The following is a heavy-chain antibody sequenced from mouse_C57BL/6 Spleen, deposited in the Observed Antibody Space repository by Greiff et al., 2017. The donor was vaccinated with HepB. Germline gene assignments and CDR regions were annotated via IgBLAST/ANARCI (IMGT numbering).Heavy chain of an antibody. Sequence: VQLKQSGPELVKPGASVKISCKASGYTFTDYYMNWVKQSHGKSLEWIGDINPNNGGTSYNQKFKGKATLTVDKSSSTAYMELRSLTSEDSAVYYCAREGYYGNYGFAYWGQGTLVTVSA. CDR3: AREGYYGNYGFAY. CDR1: GYTFTDYY. V-gene: IGHV1-26*01. D-gene: IGHD2-1*01. J-gene: IGHJ3*01. CDR2: INPNNGGT.